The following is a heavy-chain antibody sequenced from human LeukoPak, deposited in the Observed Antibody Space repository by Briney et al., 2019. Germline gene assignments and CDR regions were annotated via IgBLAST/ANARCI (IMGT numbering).Heavy chain of an antibody. CDR3: AREYGDYDFGY. V-gene: IGHV3-48*01. Sequence: QPGGSLRLSCAASGFTFSSYSMNWVRQAPGKGLEWVSYISSSSSTIYYADSVKGRFTISRDNAKNSLFLQMNSLRAEDTAVYYCAREYGDYDFGYWGQGTLVTVSS. D-gene: IGHD4-17*01. CDR1: GFTFSSYS. CDR2: ISSSSSTI. J-gene: IGHJ4*02.